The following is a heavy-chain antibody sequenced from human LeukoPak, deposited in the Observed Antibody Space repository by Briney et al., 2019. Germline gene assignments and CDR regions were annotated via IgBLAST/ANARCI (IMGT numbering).Heavy chain of an antibody. J-gene: IGHJ6*02. Sequence: GGSLRLSCAASGLTFSRYWMSWVRLAPGKGLEWVANIKQDGSEKYYVDSVKGRFTISRDNSKNTLYLQMNSLRAEDTAVYYCARDYSSGWYGSYYGMDVWGQGTTVTVSS. V-gene: IGHV3-7*03. CDR1: GLTFSRYW. CDR3: ARDYSSGWYGSYYGMDV. D-gene: IGHD6-19*01. CDR2: IKQDGSEK.